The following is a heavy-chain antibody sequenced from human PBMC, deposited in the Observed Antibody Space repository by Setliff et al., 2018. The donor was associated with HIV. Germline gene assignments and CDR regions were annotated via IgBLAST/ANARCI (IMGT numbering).Heavy chain of an antibody. CDR2: FYTSGST. V-gene: IGHV4-4*07. Sequence: SETLSLTCTVSGGSISSYYWSWIRQPAGKGLEWIGRFYTSGSTNYNPSLKSRVTMSVDTSKNQFSLKVRYVTAADTAIYCCAREIWGQVAHVPYGMDVWGQGTTVTVSS. CDR3: AREIWGQVAHVPYGMDV. CDR1: GGSISSYY. J-gene: IGHJ6*02. D-gene: IGHD5-12*01.